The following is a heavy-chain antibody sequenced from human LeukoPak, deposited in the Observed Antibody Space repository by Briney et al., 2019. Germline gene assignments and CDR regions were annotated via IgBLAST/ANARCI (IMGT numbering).Heavy chain of an antibody. CDR2: ISGSGGST. D-gene: IGHD3-16*02. V-gene: IGHV3-23*01. CDR3: AKDMITFGGVIVPDFDY. Sequence: GGSLRLSCAASGFTFSSYAMSWVRQAPGKGLEWVSAISGSGGSTYYADSVKGRFTISRDNPKNTLYLQMNSLRAEDTAVYYCAKDMITFGGVIVPDFDYWGQGTLVTVSS. J-gene: IGHJ4*02. CDR1: GFTFSSYA.